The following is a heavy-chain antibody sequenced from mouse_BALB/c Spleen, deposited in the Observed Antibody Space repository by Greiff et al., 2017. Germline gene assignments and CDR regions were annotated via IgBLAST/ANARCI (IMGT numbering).Heavy chain of an antibody. Sequence: QVQLKQSGPELVKPGASVKMSCKASGYTFTDYVISWVKQRTGQGLEWIGEIYPGSGSTYYNEKFKGKATLTADKSSNTAYMQLSSLTSEDSAVYFCARGHYYGSSYSYAMDYWGQGTSVTVSS. J-gene: IGHJ4*01. CDR3: ARGHYYGSSYSYAMDY. CDR2: IYPGSGST. CDR1: GYTFTDYV. V-gene: IGHV1-77*01. D-gene: IGHD1-1*01.